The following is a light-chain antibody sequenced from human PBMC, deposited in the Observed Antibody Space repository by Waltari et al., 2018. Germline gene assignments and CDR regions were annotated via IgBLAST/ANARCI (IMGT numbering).Light chain of an antibody. CDR2: QDI. Sequence: SYALTQPPSVSVSPGQTASITCSGANLGDTYACWYQQKPGQSPVLVIYQDIKRPSGIPERFSGSNSGNTATLTISGSQAMDEADYYCQAWDSRVVFGGGTKLTVL. CDR3: QAWDSRVV. V-gene: IGLV3-1*01. CDR1: NLGDTY. J-gene: IGLJ2*01.